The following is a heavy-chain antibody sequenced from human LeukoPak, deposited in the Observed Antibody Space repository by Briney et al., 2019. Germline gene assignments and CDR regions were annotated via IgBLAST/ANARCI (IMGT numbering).Heavy chain of an antibody. V-gene: IGHV3-15*01. J-gene: IGHJ4*02. CDR2: VKSKSAGETT. D-gene: IGHD3-10*01. Sequence: GGSLRLSCAASGLSISNDWMSWVRQAPGKGLEWVARVKSKSAGETTDYAAPVKGRFTISRDDSKNALYLQMNSLKTEDTAVYYCTLIQGWGSGSYYRDFWGQGTLVTVSS. CDR3: TLIQGWGSGSYYRDF. CDR1: GLSISNDW.